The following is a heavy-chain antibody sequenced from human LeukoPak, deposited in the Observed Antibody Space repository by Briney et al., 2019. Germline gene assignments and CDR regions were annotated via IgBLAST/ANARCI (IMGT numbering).Heavy chain of an antibody. CDR3: AKDRWGAVASFDY. D-gene: IGHD6-19*01. J-gene: IGHJ4*02. CDR1: GFPSSDYV. V-gene: IGHV3-30*02. CDR2: IRYDGNNK. Sequence: PGGSLRLSCAASGFPSSDYVMHWVRQAPGKGLEGVAVIRYDGNNKYYADSVKGRFTISRDNSKNMLYLQMNSLGTEDTAVYYCAKDRWGAVASFDYWGQGTLVTVSS.